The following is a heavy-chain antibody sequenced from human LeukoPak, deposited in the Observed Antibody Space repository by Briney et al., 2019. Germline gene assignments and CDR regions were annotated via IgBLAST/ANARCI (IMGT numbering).Heavy chain of an antibody. Sequence: ASGNVSYKPSLYTVTIYDIKGVRQAAGQGLEGMGWRNPNRGNKGYAQKFQGRVTMTRTTSISTAYMELSSLRSEDTAVYYCARGYDYAPLGTPDYWGQGTLVTVSS. V-gene: IGHV1-8*01. D-gene: IGHD3-16*01. CDR3: ARGYDYAPLGTPDY. J-gene: IGHJ4*02. CDR2: RNPNRGNK. CDR1: LYTVTIYD.